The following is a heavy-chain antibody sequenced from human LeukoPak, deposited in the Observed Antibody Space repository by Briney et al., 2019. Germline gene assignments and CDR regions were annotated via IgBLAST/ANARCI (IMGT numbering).Heavy chain of an antibody. V-gene: IGHV1-8*01. Sequence: GASVKVSCKTSGYTFTIYDINWVRQATRQGLEWMGWMNPNSGNTGYAQKFQGRVTMARNTSTSTVYMELSSLRSEDTAVYYCARGTFTKLGGYYYYMDVWGKGTTVTVSS. CDR1: GYTFTIYD. CDR2: MNPNSGNT. J-gene: IGHJ6*03. D-gene: IGHD2-8*01. CDR3: ARGTFTKLGGYYYYMDV.